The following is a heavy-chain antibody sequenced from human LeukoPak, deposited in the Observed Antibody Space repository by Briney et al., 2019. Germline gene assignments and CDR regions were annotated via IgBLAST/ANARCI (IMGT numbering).Heavy chain of an antibody. CDR2: ISSSSDYI. CDR3: ARGKTSQNIVTRKTYNWFDP. J-gene: IGHJ5*02. CDR1: GFTFSTYN. D-gene: IGHD2/OR15-2a*01. V-gene: IGHV3-21*01. Sequence: TGGSLRLSCAASGFTFSTYNMNWVRQAPGKGLEWVSSISSSSDYIYYADSVKGRFTISRDNAKNSLYLQMKSLRAEDTAVYYCARGKTSQNIVTRKTYNWFDPWGQGTLVTVSS.